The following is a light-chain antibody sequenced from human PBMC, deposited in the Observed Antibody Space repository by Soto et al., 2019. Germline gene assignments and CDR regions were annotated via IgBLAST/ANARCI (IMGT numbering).Light chain of an antibody. CDR2: DAS. CDR1: QSVSSY. CDR3: QQYGSSPWT. Sequence: EIVLTQSPATLSLSPGERATLSCRASQSVSSYLAWYQQKPGQAPRLLIYDASNRATGIPARFSGSGSGTDFTLTINRLEPEDFAVYYCQQYGSSPWTFGQGTKVDI. J-gene: IGKJ1*01. V-gene: IGKV3-20*01.